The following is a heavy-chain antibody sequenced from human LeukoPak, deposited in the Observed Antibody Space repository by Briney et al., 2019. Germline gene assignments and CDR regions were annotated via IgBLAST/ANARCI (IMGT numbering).Heavy chain of an antibody. J-gene: IGHJ5*02. CDR1: GGSISSSNW. Sequence: SETLSLTCAVSGGSISSSNWWSWVRQPPGKGLEWIGEIYHSGSTNYNPSLKSRVTISVDTSKNQLSLKLSSVTAADTAVYYCARQPLLHRRQLYNWFDPWGQGTLVTVSS. CDR2: IYHSGST. CDR3: ARQPLLHRRQLYNWFDP. D-gene: IGHD3-3*01. V-gene: IGHV4-4*02.